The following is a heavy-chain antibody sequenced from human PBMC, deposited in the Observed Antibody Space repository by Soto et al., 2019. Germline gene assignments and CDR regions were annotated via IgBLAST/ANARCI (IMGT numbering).Heavy chain of an antibody. CDR2: IIPIFGTA. CDR3: AREGGRDGYKRVDY. Sequence: QVQLVQSGAEVKKPGSSVKVSCKASGGTFSSYAISWVRQAPGQGLEWMGGIIPIFGTANYAQKFQGRVTXXAXEXXSTAYMELSSLRSEDTAVYYCAREGGRDGYKRVDYWGQGTLVTVSS. CDR1: GGTFSSYA. J-gene: IGHJ4*02. D-gene: IGHD5-12*01. V-gene: IGHV1-69*12.